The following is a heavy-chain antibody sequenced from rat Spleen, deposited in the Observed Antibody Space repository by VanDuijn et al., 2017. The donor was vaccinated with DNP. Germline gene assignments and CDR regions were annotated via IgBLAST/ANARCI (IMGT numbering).Heavy chain of an antibody. D-gene: IGHD1-1*01. J-gene: IGHJ2*01. CDR3: TSLLLKWSFDY. CDR1: GLTFSNAD. V-gene: IGHV5-29*01. Sequence: EVQLVESGGGLVRPGNSLRLSCAASGLTFSNADMAWVRQAPTRGLEWVATFSYDGISTYYRDFVKGRFTISRDNAKSTLYLQMDSLRSEDTATYYCTSLLLKWSFDYWGQGVMVTVSS. CDR2: FSYDGIST.